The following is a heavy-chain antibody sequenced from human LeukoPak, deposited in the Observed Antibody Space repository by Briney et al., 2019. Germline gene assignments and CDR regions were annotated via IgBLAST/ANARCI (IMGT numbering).Heavy chain of an antibody. J-gene: IGHJ6*04. D-gene: IGHD3-10*02. V-gene: IGHV3-48*03. CDR2: ISNSCSTI. CDR3: AELGITMIGGV. CDR1: GFTIRSYE. Sequence: GGSLRLSCAPSGFTIRSYEMNCVRQAPGKGLEGVSYISNSCSTIYYADSVKGRFTISRDNAKNSLYLQMSSLRAEDTAVYYCAELGITMIGGVWGKGTTVTISS.